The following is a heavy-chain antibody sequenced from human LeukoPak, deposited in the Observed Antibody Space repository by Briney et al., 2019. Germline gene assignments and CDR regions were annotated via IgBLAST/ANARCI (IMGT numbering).Heavy chain of an antibody. D-gene: IGHD6-13*01. J-gene: IGHJ4*02. CDR3: TKCHISSWYEFDY. V-gene: IGHV3-23*01. CDR2: ISGSGIST. Sequence: PGGSLRLSCVASGFTFSSYAMSWVRQAPGKGLEWVSAISGSGISTYYADSVKGRFTVSRDNSKNTLYLQMNSLRAEDTAVYYCTKCHISSWYEFDYWGQRTLVTVSS. CDR1: GFTFSSYA.